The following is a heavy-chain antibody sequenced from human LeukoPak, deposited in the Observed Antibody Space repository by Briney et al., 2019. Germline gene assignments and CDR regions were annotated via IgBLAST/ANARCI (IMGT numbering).Heavy chain of an antibody. V-gene: IGHV3-48*01. J-gene: IGHJ3*02. CDR1: GFVFGGYT. D-gene: IGHD6-19*01. CDR2: ISASGGNT. CDR3: ASRRSGWPNDAFDI. Sequence: PGGSLRLSCTGSGFVFGGYTMNWVRQAPGKGLEWLSYISASGGNTFYADSVKGRFTISRDNAKNSVYLQMNSLRAEDTAVYYCASRRSGWPNDAFDIWGQGTMVTVTS.